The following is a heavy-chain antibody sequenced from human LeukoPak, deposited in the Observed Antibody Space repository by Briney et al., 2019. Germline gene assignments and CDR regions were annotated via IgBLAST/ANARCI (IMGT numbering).Heavy chain of an antibody. Sequence: GGSLRLSCAASGITFSTYWMHWVRQAPGKGLVWVSRINSNGSSTNYADSVKGRFTISRDNAKNTVYLQMNSLRAEDTAVYYCATEETRILFSFDPWGQGTLVTVSS. D-gene: IGHD2-15*01. CDR2: INSNGSST. CDR1: GITFSTYW. J-gene: IGHJ5*02. V-gene: IGHV3-74*01. CDR3: ATEETRILFSFDP.